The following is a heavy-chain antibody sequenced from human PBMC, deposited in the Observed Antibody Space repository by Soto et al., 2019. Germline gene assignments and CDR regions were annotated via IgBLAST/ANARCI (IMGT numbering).Heavy chain of an antibody. V-gene: IGHV1-3*01. D-gene: IGHD2-21*02. CDR3: TRGGAIVVATAPFGL. CDR1: GYTFTSYA. Sequence: ASVKVSCKASGYTFTSYAMHWVRQAPGQRLEWMGWINAGNGNTKYSQKFQGRVTITRDTSASTASMELTSLRSEDTALDYCTRGGAIVVATAPFGLWGQG. CDR2: INAGNGNT. J-gene: IGHJ5*02.